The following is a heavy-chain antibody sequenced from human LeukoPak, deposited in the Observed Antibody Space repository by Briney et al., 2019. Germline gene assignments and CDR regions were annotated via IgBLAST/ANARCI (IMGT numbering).Heavy chain of an antibody. Sequence: GGSLRLTCSASGFTFSRSTMHWVRQAPGKGPEFVSGISDNGDNTYYADSLKVRFTISRDNSKNTLHLQMSSLRPEDTAVYYCVRDLTWGQGTLVTVSS. CDR3: VRDLT. V-gene: IGHV3-64D*06. CDR1: GFTFSRST. CDR2: ISDNGDNT. J-gene: IGHJ5*02.